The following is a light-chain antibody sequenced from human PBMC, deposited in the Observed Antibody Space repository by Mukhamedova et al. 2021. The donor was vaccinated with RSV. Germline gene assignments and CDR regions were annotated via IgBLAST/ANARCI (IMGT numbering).Light chain of an antibody. CDR3: HXLXSYPFT. CDR1: GISNY. Sequence: GISNYLAWYQQDPGKGPKLLMYAASTLQSGVPSRFSGSGSGTEFTLTINSLQPEXXAXYYCHXLXSYPFTFGP. J-gene: IGKJ3*01. CDR2: AAS. V-gene: IGKV1-9*01.